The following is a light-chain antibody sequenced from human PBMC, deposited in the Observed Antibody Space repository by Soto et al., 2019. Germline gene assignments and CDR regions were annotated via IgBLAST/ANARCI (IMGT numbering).Light chain of an antibody. CDR3: SSYASSSTYV. CDR2: DVS. V-gene: IGLV2-14*01. Sequence: QSALTQPASVSGSPGQSITISCTGTSSDVGAYNYVSWYQQHPGKAPKLMIYDVSNRPSGVSNRFSGSKSGNSASLTISGLQAEDEADYYCSSYASSSTYVCGTGTKLTVL. J-gene: IGLJ1*01. CDR1: SSDVGAYNY.